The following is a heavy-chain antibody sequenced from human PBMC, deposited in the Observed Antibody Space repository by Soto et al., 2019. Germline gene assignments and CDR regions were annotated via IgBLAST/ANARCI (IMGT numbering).Heavy chain of an antibody. V-gene: IGHV3-74*01. Sequence: EVQLVESGGGLVQPGGSLRLSCAASGFTFSGYWMHWVRQVPGKGLVWVSRINSDGSITGYADSVKGRFTISRDNAKNTLYLQMSNLTVEDTAVYFCARVGSTTWHWGQGTLVTVSS. J-gene: IGHJ4*02. D-gene: IGHD1-26*01. CDR3: ARVGSTTWH. CDR1: GFTFSGYW. CDR2: INSDGSIT.